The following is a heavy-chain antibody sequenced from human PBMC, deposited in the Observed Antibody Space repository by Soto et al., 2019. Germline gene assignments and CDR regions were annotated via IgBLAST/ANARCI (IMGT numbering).Heavy chain of an antibody. CDR1: GWSFGGYY. D-gene: IGHD6-13*01. Sequence: SETLSVTCAVYGWSFGGYYWSWIRQPPGKGLEWIGEINHSGSTNYNPSLKSRVTISVDTSKNQFSLKLSSVTAADTAVYYCARGKRGSRAAAPTNFDPWGQGTLVTVVS. CDR2: INHSGST. CDR3: ARGKRGSRAAAPTNFDP. J-gene: IGHJ5*02. V-gene: IGHV4-34*01.